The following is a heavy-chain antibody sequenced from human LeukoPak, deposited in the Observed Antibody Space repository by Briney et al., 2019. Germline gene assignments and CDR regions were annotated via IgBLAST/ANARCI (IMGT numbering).Heavy chain of an antibody. V-gene: IGHV4-34*01. CDR1: GGSFSGYY. J-gene: IGHJ4*02. CDR2: INHSGST. D-gene: IGHD3-22*01. Sequence: PSETLSLTCAVYGGSFSGYYWSWIRQPPGKGLEWIGEINHSGSTNYNPSLKSRVTISVAPSKNQFSLKLSSVTAADTAVYSCARAGYDSSGYYYAAAFDYWGQGTLVTVSS. CDR3: ARAGYDSSGYYYAAAFDY.